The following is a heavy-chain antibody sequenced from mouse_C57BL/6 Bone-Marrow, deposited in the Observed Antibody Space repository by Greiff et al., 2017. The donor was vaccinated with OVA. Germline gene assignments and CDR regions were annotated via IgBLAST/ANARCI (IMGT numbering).Heavy chain of an antibody. J-gene: IGHJ4*01. V-gene: IGHV5-6*02. CDR2: ISSGGSYT. CDR1: GFTFSSYG. CDR3: ARRFLYYYAMDY. Sequence: EVMLVESGGDLVKPGGSLKLSCAASGFTFSSYGMSWVRQTPDKRLEWVATISSGGSYTYYPDSVKGRFTISRDNAKNTLYLQMSSLKSDDTAMYYCARRFLYYYAMDYWGQGTSVTVSS. D-gene: IGHD2-3*01.